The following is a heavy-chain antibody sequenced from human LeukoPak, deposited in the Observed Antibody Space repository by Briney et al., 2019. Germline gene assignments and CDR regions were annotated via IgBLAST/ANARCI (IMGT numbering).Heavy chain of an antibody. V-gene: IGHV4-39*07. CDR2: IYYSGST. J-gene: IGHJ4*02. Sequence: SETLSLTCTVSGGSISSSSYYWGWIRQPPGKGLEWIGSIYYSGSTYYSPSLKSRVTISLDTSKNHFSLKLTSVTAADTAVYYCASQGDSSGYYFDYWGQGTLVTVSS. CDR1: GGSISSSSYY. D-gene: IGHD3-22*01. CDR3: ASQGDSSGYYFDY.